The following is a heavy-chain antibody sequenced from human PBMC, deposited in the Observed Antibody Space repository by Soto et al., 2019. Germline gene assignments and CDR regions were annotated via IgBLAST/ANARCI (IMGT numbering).Heavy chain of an antibody. D-gene: IGHD4-17*01. CDR3: ARPHPVTTRDDAFDI. CDR2: IYPGDSDT. Sequence: VQSLKISYKGSGCNFTNYWIGWVRQMPGKGLEWMGIIYPGDSDTRYSPSFQGQVTISADKSISTAYLQWSSLKASDTAMYYCARPHPVTTRDDAFDIWGQGTMVTV. J-gene: IGHJ3*02. V-gene: IGHV5-51*01. CDR1: GCNFTNYW.